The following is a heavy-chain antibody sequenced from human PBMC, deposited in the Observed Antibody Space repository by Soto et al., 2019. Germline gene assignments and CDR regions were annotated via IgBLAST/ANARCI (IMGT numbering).Heavy chain of an antibody. D-gene: IGHD6-19*01. V-gene: IGHV3-30*18. CDR2: ISYGGDNE. CDR3: AKPYYGGWYPDRVDN. Sequence: QVQLVESGGGVVQPGRSLRLSCATSGFSFSSYAMYWVRQAPGKGLEWVAVISYGGDNEYYADSVKGRFTISRDNSKNTLYLQMNSLRAEDTAVYYCAKPYYGGWYPDRVDNWGQGTLVTVSS. J-gene: IGHJ4*02. CDR1: GFSFSSYA.